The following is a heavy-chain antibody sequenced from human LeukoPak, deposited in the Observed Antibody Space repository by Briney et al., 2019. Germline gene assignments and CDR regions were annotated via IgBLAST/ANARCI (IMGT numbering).Heavy chain of an antibody. CDR1: GYTFTGYY. V-gene: IGHV1-2*04. CDR2: INPNSGGT. D-gene: IGHD6-13*01. Sequence: ASVKVSCKASGYTFTGYYMHWVRQAPGQGLEWMGWINPNSGGTSYAQKFQGWVTMTRDTSISTAYMELSRLRSDDTAVYYCARGGSSWYKEWMDVWGQGTTVTVSS. CDR3: ARGGSSWYKEWMDV. J-gene: IGHJ6*02.